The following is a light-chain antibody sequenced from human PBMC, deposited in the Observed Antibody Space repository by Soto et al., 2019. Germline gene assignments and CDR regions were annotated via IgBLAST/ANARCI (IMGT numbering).Light chain of an antibody. V-gene: IGLV2-14*01. J-gene: IGLJ1*01. CDR3: ASYTTGSTYV. CDR1: SSDVGGYSY. Sequence: QSALTQPASVSGSPGQSIAISCTGTSSDVGGYSYVSWYQQQPGKAPKLVISDVSNRPSGVSDRFSGSKSGNTASLTISGLQTEDEADYYCASYTTGSTYVFGTGTKVTVL. CDR2: DVS.